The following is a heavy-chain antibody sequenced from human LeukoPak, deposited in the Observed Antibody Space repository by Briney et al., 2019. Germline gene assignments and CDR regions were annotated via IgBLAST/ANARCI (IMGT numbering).Heavy chain of an antibody. D-gene: IGHD3-10*01. CDR3: ARDPGVRALDY. J-gene: IGHJ4*02. CDR2: ISSSSSYI. CDR1: GFTFSSYS. V-gene: IGHV3-21*01. Sequence: GGSLRLSCAASGFTFSSYSMNWVRQAPGKGLEWVSSISSSSSYIYYADSVKSRFTISRDNAKNSLYLQMNSLRAEDTAVYYCARDPGVRALDYWGQGTLVTVSS.